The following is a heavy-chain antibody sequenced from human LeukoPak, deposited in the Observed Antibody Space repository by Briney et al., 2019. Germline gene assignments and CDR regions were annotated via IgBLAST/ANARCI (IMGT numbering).Heavy chain of an antibody. CDR1: GYTFTGYY. J-gene: IGHJ3*02. CDR2: INPNSGGT. V-gene: IGHV1-2*02. Sequence: ASVKVSCKASGYTFTGYYMHWVRQAPGQGLEWMGWINPNSGGTNYAQKFQGRVTMTRDTSISTAYMELSRLRSDDTAVYYCARGLTLNCSSTSCNIWGQGTMVTVSS. CDR3: ARGLTLNCSSTSCNI. D-gene: IGHD2-2*01.